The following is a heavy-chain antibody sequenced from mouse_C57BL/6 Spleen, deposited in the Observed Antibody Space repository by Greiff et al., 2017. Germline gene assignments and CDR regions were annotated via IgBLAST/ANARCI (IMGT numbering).Heavy chain of an antibody. J-gene: IGHJ1*03. CDR2: IYPSDSET. Sequence: QVQLQQPGAELVRPGSSVKLSCKASGYTFTSYWMDWVKQRPGQGLEWIGNIYPSDSETHYNQKFKDKATLTVDKSSSTAYMQLSSLTSEDSAVYYCARLRGDGYYYWYFDGWGTGTTVTVSS. V-gene: IGHV1-61*01. CDR1: GYTFTSYW. D-gene: IGHD2-3*01. CDR3: ARLRGDGYYYWYFDG.